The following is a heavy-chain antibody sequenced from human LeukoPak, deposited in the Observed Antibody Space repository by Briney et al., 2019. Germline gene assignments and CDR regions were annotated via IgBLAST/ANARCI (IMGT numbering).Heavy chain of an antibody. Sequence: ASVKVSCKASGYTFTGYYMHWVRQAPGQGLEWMGWINPNSGGTNYAQKFQGRVTMTRDTSISTAYMELSSLRSEDTAVYYCARVIIRTTVTTHYYYMDVWGKGTTVTISS. CDR2: INPNSGGT. CDR3: ARVIIRTTVTTHYYYMDV. V-gene: IGHV1-2*02. D-gene: IGHD4-17*01. J-gene: IGHJ6*03. CDR1: GYTFTGYY.